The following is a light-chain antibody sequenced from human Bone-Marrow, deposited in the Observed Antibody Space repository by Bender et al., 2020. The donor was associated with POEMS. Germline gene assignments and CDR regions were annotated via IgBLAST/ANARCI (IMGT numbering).Light chain of an antibody. J-gene: IGLJ2*01. CDR1: RGHSSNA. CDR2: VNSDGSH. Sequence: QLVLTQSPSASASLGASVKLTCTLDRGHSSNAIAWHQQQPEKGPRYLMKVNSDGSHSKGDGIPDRFSGSSSGAERYLSISSLQSDDEADYYCQTWGTSVIFGGGTKLTVL. V-gene: IGLV4-69*01. CDR3: QTWGTSVI.